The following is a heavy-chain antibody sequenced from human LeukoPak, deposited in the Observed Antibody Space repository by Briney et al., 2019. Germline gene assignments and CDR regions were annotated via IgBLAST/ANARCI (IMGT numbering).Heavy chain of an antibody. D-gene: IGHD2-2*01. CDR3: ARDTFQPGLIDS. V-gene: IGHV3-21*05. CDR2: INTDSSDI. Sequence: GGSLRLSCAATGFTFSRYAMNWVRQAPGKGLEWVSYINTDSSDIHYADSVKGRFTISRDNARNTLYLQLSSLRAEDSAVYYCARDTFQPGLIDSWGQGTLVTVSS. CDR1: GFTFSRYA. J-gene: IGHJ4*02.